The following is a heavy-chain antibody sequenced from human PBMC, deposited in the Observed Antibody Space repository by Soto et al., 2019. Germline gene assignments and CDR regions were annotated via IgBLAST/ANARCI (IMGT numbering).Heavy chain of an antibody. CDR1: GFTFSSYG. CDR2: ISYDGSNK. D-gene: IGHD5-18*01. J-gene: IGHJ4*02. V-gene: IGHV3-30*18. CDR3: AKDLRSYEDDY. Sequence: QVQLVESGGGVVQPGRSLRLSCAASGFTFSSYGMHWVRQAPGKGLEWVAVISYDGSNKYYADSVKGRFTISRDNYKNTLYPQMNSLSAEDTAVYDCAKDLRSYEDDYWGQGTLVTVSS.